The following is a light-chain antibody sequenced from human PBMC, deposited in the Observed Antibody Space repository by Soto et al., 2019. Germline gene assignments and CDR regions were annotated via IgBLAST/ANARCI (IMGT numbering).Light chain of an antibody. Sequence: QSALTQPASVSESPGQSISISCTGTNNDVGNYNLVSWYQQHPGRAPKLIIFDGSQWPSGISGRFSGSKSGNTASLTISGLQADDEADYYCCSYAGNSAFVFGGGTKLTVL. CDR2: DGS. V-gene: IGLV2-23*03. J-gene: IGLJ2*01. CDR1: NNDVGNYNL. CDR3: CSYAGNSAFV.